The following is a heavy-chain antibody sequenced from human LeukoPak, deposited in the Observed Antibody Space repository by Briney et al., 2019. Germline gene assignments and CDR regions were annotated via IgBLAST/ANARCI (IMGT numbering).Heavy chain of an antibody. CDR1: GYTFTGYY. Sequence: ASVKVSCKASGYTFTGYYMHWMRQAPGQGLEWMGWINPNSGGTNYAQKFQDRVTMTRDTSITTAYMELSRLTSDDTAVYYCARDKSIAARPAFDYWGQGTLVTVSS. CDR3: ARDKSIAARPAFDY. V-gene: IGHV1-2*02. CDR2: INPNSGGT. D-gene: IGHD6-6*01. J-gene: IGHJ4*02.